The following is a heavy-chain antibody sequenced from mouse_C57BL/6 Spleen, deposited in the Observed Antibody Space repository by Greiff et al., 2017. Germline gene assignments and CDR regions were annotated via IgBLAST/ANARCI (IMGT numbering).Heavy chain of an antibody. Sequence: EVKLVESGGGLVQPGGSLKLSCAASGFTFSDYGMAWVRQAPRKGPEWVAFISNLAYSIYYADTVTGRFTISRENAKNTLDLEMSSLRSEDTAMYYCARHVGNWDYAMDYWGQGTSVTVSS. CDR2: ISNLAYSI. D-gene: IGHD2-1*01. CDR3: ARHVGNWDYAMDY. CDR1: GFTFSDYG. J-gene: IGHJ4*01. V-gene: IGHV5-15*01.